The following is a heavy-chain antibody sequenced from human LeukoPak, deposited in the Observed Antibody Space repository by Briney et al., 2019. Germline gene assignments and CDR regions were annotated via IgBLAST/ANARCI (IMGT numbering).Heavy chain of an antibody. V-gene: IGHV3-23*01. D-gene: IGHD2-15*01. CDR1: GFTFSNYA. CDR3: ARRLGYCSEGTCYFDY. Sequence: GGSLRLSCAASGFTFSNYAMSWVRQAPGRGLEWVSAISTSGGSTYYADSVKGRFSISRDNSKNTLHLQVNSLRAEDTAVYHCARRLGYCSEGTCYFDYWGQGTLVTVSS. CDR2: ISTSGGST. J-gene: IGHJ4*02.